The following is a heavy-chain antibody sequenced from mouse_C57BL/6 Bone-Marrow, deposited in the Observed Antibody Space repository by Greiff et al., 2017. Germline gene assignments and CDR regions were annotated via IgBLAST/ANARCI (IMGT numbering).Heavy chain of an antibody. CDR1: GYTFTSYW. CDR3: ARSDSYYFDY. V-gene: IGHV1-50*01. Sequence: QVQLQQPGAELVKPGASVKLSCKASGYTFTSYWMQWVKQRPGQGLEWIGEIDPSDSYTNYNQKFKGKATLPVDTSSSTAYMQLSSLTSEDSAVYYCARSDSYYFDYWGQGTTLTVSA. J-gene: IGHJ2*01. CDR2: IDPSDSYT.